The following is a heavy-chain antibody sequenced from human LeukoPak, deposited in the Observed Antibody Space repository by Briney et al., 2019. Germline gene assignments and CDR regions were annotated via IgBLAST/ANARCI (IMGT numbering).Heavy chain of an antibody. D-gene: IGHD5-18*01. J-gene: IGHJ4*02. CDR1: GVSINSNSYC. CDR2: IYYSGST. CDR3: ARHVMYTADDY. Sequence: SETLSLTCTVSGVSINSNSYCWGWIRQPPGKGLEWIGSIYYSGSTYYKPSLKSRVTISVDSSKNQFSLKLSSVTAADTAVYYCARHVMYTADDYWGQGSLVIVSS. V-gene: IGHV4-39*01.